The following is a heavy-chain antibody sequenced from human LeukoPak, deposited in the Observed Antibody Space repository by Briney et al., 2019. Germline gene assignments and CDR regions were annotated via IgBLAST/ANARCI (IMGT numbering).Heavy chain of an antibody. Sequence: SETLSLTCTVSGGSISSYYWSWIRQPTGKGLEWIGYIYYSGSTNYNPSLKSRVTMSVDTSKNEFSLKLSSVTAADTAVYYCARETYSSSPPRLWGRGTLVTVSS. CDR3: ARETYSSSPPRL. CDR1: GGSISSYY. D-gene: IGHD6-13*01. CDR2: IYYSGST. V-gene: IGHV4-59*01. J-gene: IGHJ2*01.